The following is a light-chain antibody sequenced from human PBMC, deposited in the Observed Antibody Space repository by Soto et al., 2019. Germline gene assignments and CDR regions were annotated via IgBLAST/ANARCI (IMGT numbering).Light chain of an antibody. J-gene: IGKJ4*01. Sequence: EIVLTQSPGTLSMSPGERATLSCRASQSITQSFLAWYQQRPGQSHRLLIYGASNRAAGIPGRFSGSGSGTDFSLTISRLEPEDFAVYYCQQYASSPLTFGGGTKVEIK. CDR1: QSITQSF. CDR3: QQYASSPLT. CDR2: GAS. V-gene: IGKV3-20*01.